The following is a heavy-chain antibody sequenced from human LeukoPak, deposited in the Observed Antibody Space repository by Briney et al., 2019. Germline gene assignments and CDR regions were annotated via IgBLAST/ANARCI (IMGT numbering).Heavy chain of an antibody. J-gene: IGHJ6*03. CDR1: GFTFNSFA. D-gene: IGHD5-24*01. CDR2: ISYDGSKK. CDR3: ARETGDGYGSYYYYMDV. Sequence: GGSLRLSCAASGFTFNSFAMHWVRQSPGKGLDRVAVISYDGSKKIYIDSVKGRFTISRDNSKNTLHLQMSSLRAEDTAVYYCARETGDGYGSYYYYMDVWGKGTTVTVSS. V-gene: IGHV3-30*04.